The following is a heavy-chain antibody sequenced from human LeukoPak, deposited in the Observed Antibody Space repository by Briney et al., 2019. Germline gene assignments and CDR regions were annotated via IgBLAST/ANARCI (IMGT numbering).Heavy chain of an antibody. CDR1: GGSISSSSYY. CDR3: ARLLDDSSGLGSRHAPLSYFDY. V-gene: IGHV4-39*01. J-gene: IGHJ4*01. Sequence: SETLSLTCTVSGGSISSSSYYWGWIRQPPGKGLEWIGSIYYSGSTYYNPSLKSRVTISVDTSKNQFSLKLSSVTAADTAVYYSARLLDDSSGLGSRHAPLSYFDYLGHGTLVTVSS. CDR2: IYYSGST. D-gene: IGHD3-22*01.